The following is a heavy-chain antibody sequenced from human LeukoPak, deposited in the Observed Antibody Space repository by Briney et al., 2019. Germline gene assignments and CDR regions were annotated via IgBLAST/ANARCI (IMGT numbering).Heavy chain of an antibody. V-gene: IGHV3-74*01. CDR1: GFTFSSYW. Sequence: PGGSLRLSCAASGFTFSSYWMHWVRQVPGKGLVWVSHIKSDGSSTSYADSVKGRFTISRDNAKNTLYLQMNSPRAEDTAVYYCARDRGYGFDYWGQGTLVTVSS. D-gene: IGHD5-18*01. CDR2: IKSDGSST. J-gene: IGHJ4*02. CDR3: ARDRGYGFDY.